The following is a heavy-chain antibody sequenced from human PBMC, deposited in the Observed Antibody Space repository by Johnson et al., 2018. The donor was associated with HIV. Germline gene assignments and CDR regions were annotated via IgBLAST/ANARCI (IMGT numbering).Heavy chain of an antibody. CDR1: GFTVSSNY. CDR3: AKSGITMIVVGGMGAFDI. D-gene: IGHD3-22*01. Sequence: VQLVESGGGLIQSGGSLRLSCAASGFTVSSNYMSWVRQAPGKGLEWVSVIYSGGSTYYADSMKGRFTISRDNSKNTLYLQMNSLRAEDTAVYYCAKSGITMIVVGGMGAFDIWGQGTMVTVSS. V-gene: IGHV3-53*01. J-gene: IGHJ3*02. CDR2: IYSGGST.